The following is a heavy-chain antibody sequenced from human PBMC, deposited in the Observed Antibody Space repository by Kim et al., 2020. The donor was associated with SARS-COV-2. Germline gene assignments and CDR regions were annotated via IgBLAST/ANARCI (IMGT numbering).Heavy chain of an antibody. CDR3: AKTYYYDSSGYD. J-gene: IGHJ4*02. CDR1: GYSISSGYY. CDR2: IYHSGST. V-gene: IGHV4-38-2*02. D-gene: IGHD3-22*01. Sequence: SETLSLTCTVSGYSISSGYYWGWIRQPPGKGLEWIGSIYHSGSTYYNPSLKSRVTISVDTSKNQFSLKLSSVTAADTAVYYCAKTYYYDSSGYDWGQGT.